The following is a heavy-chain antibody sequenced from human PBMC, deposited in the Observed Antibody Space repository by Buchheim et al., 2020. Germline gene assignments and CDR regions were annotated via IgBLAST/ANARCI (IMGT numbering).Heavy chain of an antibody. CDR3: KVYSYGYYFDY. D-gene: IGHD5-18*01. Sequence: QLQESGPGLVKSSETMSLTCSVSGDSISRGDKFWGWVRQPPGKGLEWIGSLYFGGSPHYNPSLQSRVSISIDTSQNEYSLNLRSVTAADTAVYFCKVYSYGYYFDYWGQGIL. J-gene: IGHJ4*02. CDR2: LYFGGSP. V-gene: IGHV4-39*01. CDR1: GDSISRGDKF.